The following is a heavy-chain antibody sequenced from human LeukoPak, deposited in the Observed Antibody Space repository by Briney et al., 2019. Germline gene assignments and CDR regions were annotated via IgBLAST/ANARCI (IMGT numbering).Heavy chain of an antibody. Sequence: PGGSLRLSCAASGFTFSSYAMSWVRQPPGKGLEWVSSISGSGGSTYDADSVKGRFTISRDNSKNTLDLQMNSLRADDTAVYYCARDWPSEWQQLPDYDAVDIWGQGTMVIVSS. D-gene: IGHD6-13*01. CDR3: ARDWPSEWQQLPDYDAVDI. CDR1: GFTFSSYA. V-gene: IGHV3-23*01. J-gene: IGHJ3*02. CDR2: ISGSGGST.